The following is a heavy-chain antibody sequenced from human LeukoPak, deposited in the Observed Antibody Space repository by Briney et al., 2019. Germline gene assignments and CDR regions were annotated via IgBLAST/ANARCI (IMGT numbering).Heavy chain of an antibody. D-gene: IGHD5-18*01. J-gene: IGHJ4*02. CDR2: ISSNGGST. CDR1: GFTFSSYG. Sequence: GGSLRLSCAASGFTFSSYGMHWVRQAPGKGLEYVSAISSNGGSTYYADSVKGRFTISRDNSKNTLYLQMSSLRAEDTAVYYCVKPGYSYGYYFDYWGQGTLVTVSS. CDR3: VKPGYSYGYYFDY. V-gene: IGHV3-64D*06.